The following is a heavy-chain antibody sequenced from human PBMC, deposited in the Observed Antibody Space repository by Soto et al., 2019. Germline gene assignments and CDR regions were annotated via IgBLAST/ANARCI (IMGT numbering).Heavy chain of an antibody. V-gene: IGHV3-23*01. CDR2: ISGSGGST. CDR3: AKAPRRGYSYGYYFDY. J-gene: IGHJ4*02. CDR1: GFTFSSYA. Sequence: EVQLLESGGGLVQPGGSLRLSCAASGFTFSSYAMSWVRQAPGKGLEWVSAISGSGGSTYYADSVKGRFTISRDNSKNTRYLQMNSLRAEDTAVYYCAKAPRRGYSYGYYFDYWGQGTLVTVSS. D-gene: IGHD5-18*01.